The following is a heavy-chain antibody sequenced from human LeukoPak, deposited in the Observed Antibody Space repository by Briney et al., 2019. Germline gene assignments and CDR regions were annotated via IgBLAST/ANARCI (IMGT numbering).Heavy chain of an antibody. Sequence: PGGSLRLSCAASGFTFSSYSMNWVRQAPGKGLEWVSSISSSSSYIYYADSVKGRFTISRDSAKNSLYLQMNSLRAEDTAVYYCAREDDILTGYTDAFDIWGQGTMVTVSS. CDR2: ISSSSSYI. CDR3: AREDDILTGYTDAFDI. CDR1: GFTFSSYS. J-gene: IGHJ3*02. V-gene: IGHV3-21*01. D-gene: IGHD3-9*01.